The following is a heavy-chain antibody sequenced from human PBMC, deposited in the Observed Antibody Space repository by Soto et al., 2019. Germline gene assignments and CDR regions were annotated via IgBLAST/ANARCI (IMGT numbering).Heavy chain of an antibody. D-gene: IGHD6-19*01. V-gene: IGHV3-23*01. CDR2: ISGGSGANT. CDR1: GFTFSTYT. CDR3: AKDCTAEPGRAYCAAFDL. J-gene: IGHJ3*01. Sequence: SLRLSCAASGFTFSTYTMGWVRQAPGKGLEWVSVISGGSGANTYYADSVKGRFTISRDNTKNTVHLQMATRRAEAPAVYHSAKDCTAEPGRAYCAAFDLWGQGTMVTVSS.